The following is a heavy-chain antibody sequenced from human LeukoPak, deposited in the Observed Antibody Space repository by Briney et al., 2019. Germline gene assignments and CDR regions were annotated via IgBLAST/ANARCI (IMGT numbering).Heavy chain of an antibody. CDR3: ARDTTYYYDSSGYYSLDY. D-gene: IGHD3-22*01. J-gene: IGHJ4*02. V-gene: IGHV3-30*03. CDR1: GFTFGTFG. CDR2: ISFDGSNR. Sequence: PGGSLRLSCAASGFTFGTFGMHWVRQAPGKGLEWVSVISFDGSNRHYADSVKGRFTISRDNSKNTLYLQMDSLRPEDAAVYYCARDTTYYYDSSGYYSLDYWGQGTLVTVSS.